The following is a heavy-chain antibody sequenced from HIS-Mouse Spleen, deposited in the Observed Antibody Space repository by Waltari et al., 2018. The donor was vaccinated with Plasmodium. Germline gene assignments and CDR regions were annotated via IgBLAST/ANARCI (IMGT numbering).Heavy chain of an antibody. Sequence: EVQLVESGGGLVQPGGSLRLSCAASGFTFSSYWMSWVRQAPGKGLKWVANIKQDGSGKYYVDSVKGRFTISRDKAKNSLYLQMNSLRAEDTAVYYCASSWYWYFDLWGRGTLVTVSS. CDR1: GFTFSSYW. V-gene: IGHV3-7*01. D-gene: IGHD6-13*01. CDR2: IKQDGSGK. CDR3: ASSWYWYFDL. J-gene: IGHJ2*01.